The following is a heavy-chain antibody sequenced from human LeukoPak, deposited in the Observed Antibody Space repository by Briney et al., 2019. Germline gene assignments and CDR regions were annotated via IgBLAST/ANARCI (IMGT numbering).Heavy chain of an antibody. D-gene: IGHD1-14*01. Sequence: KPSETLSLTCAVSGYSLSSGYYWGWIRQPPGKGLAWIGSMYHSGSTYYSPSLKSRVTISVDTSKIQFSLKLSSVTAADTAVYYCARARGIGTGGQYYFDYWGQGTLVTVSS. CDR2: MYHSGST. CDR1: GYSLSSGYY. CDR3: ARARGIGTGGQYYFDY. J-gene: IGHJ4*02. V-gene: IGHV4-38-2*01.